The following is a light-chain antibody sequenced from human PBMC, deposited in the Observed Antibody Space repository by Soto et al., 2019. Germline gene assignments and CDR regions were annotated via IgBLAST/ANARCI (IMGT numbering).Light chain of an antibody. Sequence: DIVMTQSPDSLAVSLGERATINCKSSQSVLYSSNNKNYLAWYQQKPGQPPKLLIYWASTRESGVPDRFSGSGSGTDLTLTISSLQAEDVAVYDCQQYYSTPRTFGQGTKVEIK. CDR2: WAS. CDR3: QQYYSTPRT. V-gene: IGKV4-1*01. CDR1: QSVLYSSNNKNY. J-gene: IGKJ1*01.